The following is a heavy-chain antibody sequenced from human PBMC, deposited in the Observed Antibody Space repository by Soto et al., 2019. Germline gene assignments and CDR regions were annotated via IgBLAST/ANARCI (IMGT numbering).Heavy chain of an antibody. J-gene: IGHJ4*02. Sequence: PGGSLRLSCAASGFTVDDYAMHLVRQAPGKGLEWVSCISWNSSSIGYADSVKGRFTISRDNAKNSLYLQMNSLRAEDTAVYYCARGGITIFGVVIMSXDYWGQGTLVTVSS. D-gene: IGHD3-3*01. CDR3: ARGGITIFGVVIMSXDY. CDR2: ISWNSSSI. V-gene: IGHV3-9*01. CDR1: GFTVDDYA.